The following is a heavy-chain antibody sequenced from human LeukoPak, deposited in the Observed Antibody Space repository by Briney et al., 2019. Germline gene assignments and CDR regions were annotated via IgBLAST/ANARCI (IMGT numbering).Heavy chain of an antibody. CDR3: AKRVEYSSSSGGYFDY. CDR2: ISDSGGSR. Sequence: GGSLRLSCAASGFTFSSYGMSWVRQAPGKGLEWVSAISDSGGSRYYGDSVKGRLTISRDNSKKTLYLQMNSLRAEDTAVYYCAKRVEYSSSSGGYFDYWGQGTLVTVSS. V-gene: IGHV3-23*01. J-gene: IGHJ4*02. CDR1: GFTFSSYG. D-gene: IGHD6-6*01.